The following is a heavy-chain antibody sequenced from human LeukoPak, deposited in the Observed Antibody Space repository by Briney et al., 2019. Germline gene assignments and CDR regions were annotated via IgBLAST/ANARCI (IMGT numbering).Heavy chain of an antibody. CDR3: ARDLGSSGYYAPFDY. Sequence: GRSLRLSCAASGFTFSRYAMHWVRQAPGKGLEWVAAISYDGSNEYYGDSVKGRFTVSRDNSKNTLYLQMNSLRDEDTAVFYCARDLGSSGYYAPFDYWGQGTLVTVSS. D-gene: IGHD3-22*01. CDR1: GFTFSRYA. V-gene: IGHV3-30*04. J-gene: IGHJ4*02. CDR2: ISYDGSNE.